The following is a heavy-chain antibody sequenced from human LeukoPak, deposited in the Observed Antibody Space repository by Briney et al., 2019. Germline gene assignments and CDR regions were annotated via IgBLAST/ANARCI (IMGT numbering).Heavy chain of an antibody. D-gene: IGHD3-10*01. Sequence: GASVKVSCKASGFTFTSSAVQWVRQARGQRLEWIGWIVVGSGNTNYAQKFQERGTITRDMSTSTAYMELSSLRSEDTAVYYCAADYDYYGSGSYYGNYYYGMDVWGKGTTVTVSS. CDR1: GFTFTSSA. CDR2: IVVGSGNT. J-gene: IGHJ6*04. V-gene: IGHV1-58*01. CDR3: AADYDYYGSGSYYGNYYYGMDV.